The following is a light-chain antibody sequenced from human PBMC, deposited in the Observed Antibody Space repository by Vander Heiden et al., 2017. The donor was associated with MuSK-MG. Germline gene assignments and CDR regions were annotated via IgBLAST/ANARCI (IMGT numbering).Light chain of an antibody. CDR3: QHYGIFL. Sequence: EIVLTQSPGTLSLSPGERATLSCRASQSVSSSYLAWDQQKPGQAPRLLIYGASSRDTGIQDRFSGSGSGTDFTLTISRLETEDFAVYYNQHYGIFLFGGGTKVEIK. CDR1: QSVSSSY. J-gene: IGKJ4*01. V-gene: IGKV3-20*01. CDR2: GAS.